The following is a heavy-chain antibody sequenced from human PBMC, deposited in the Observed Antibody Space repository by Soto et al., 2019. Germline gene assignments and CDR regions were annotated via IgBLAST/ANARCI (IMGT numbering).Heavy chain of an antibody. CDR2: ISSSGSTI. CDR1: GFTFSDYY. D-gene: IGHD6-6*01. J-gene: IGHJ6*02. Sequence: GGSLRLSCAASGFTFSDYYMSCIRQAPGKGLEWVSYISSSGSTIYYADSAKGRFTISRDNAKNSLSLQMNSLRAEDTAVYYCARGGIAARPGGYYYHYAMDVWGQGTTVTVSS. CDR3: ARGGIAARPGGYYYHYAMDV. V-gene: IGHV3-11*01.